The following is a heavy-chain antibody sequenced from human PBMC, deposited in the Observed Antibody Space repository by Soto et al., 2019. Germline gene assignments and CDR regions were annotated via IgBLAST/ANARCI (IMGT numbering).Heavy chain of an antibody. V-gene: IGHV3-53*01. J-gene: IGHJ4*02. CDR3: ARGSPSMTYFGEYYFDF. Sequence: EVQLVESGGGLIQPGGSLRLSCAASGFTVSSNYMSWVRQAPGKGLEWVSLISGGGSTYYSDSVKGRFTISRDNYKNTLNLVMKSLRDEDTAVYYCARGSPSMTYFGEYYFDFWGQGSLVTVSS. CDR2: ISGGGST. CDR1: GFTVSSNY. D-gene: IGHD3-16*01.